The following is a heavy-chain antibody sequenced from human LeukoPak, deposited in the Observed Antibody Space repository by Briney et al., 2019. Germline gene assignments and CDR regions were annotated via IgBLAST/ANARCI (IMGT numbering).Heavy chain of an antibody. J-gene: IGHJ4*02. V-gene: IGHV4-61*01. CDR1: GGSVSSGSYY. Sequence: SETLSLTCTVSGGSVSSGSYYWSWIRQPPGKGLEWIGYIYYSGSTNYNPSLKSRVTISVDTSKNQFSLKLSSVTAADTAVYYCARVIGGGYFDYWGQGTLSPSPQ. CDR3: ARVIGGGYFDY. CDR2: IYYSGST. D-gene: IGHD3-22*01.